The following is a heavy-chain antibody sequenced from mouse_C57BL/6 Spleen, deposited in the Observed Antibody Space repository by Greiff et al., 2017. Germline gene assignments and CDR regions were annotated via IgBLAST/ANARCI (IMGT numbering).Heavy chain of an antibody. V-gene: IGHV1-74*01. CDR3: AMGGNHYYFDY. CDR2: IHPSGSDT. J-gene: IGHJ2*01. D-gene: IGHD2-1*01. Sequence: QVQLQQPGAELVKPGASVKVSCKASGYTFTSYWMHWVKQRPGQGLEWIGRIHPSGSDTNYNQKFKGKATLTADKSSSTAYMQLSSLTSEDSAVYFCAMGGNHYYFDYWGQGTTLTVSS. CDR1: GYTFTSYW.